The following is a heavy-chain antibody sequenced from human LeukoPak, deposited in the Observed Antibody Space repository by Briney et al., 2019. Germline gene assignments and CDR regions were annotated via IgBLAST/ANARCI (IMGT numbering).Heavy chain of an antibody. CDR2: ISGSGDST. CDR3: AKVLGLIVVPIYYFDY. V-gene: IGHV3-23*01. D-gene: IGHD3-22*01. Sequence: GGSLRLSCAASGFTFSSYGMTWVRQAPGKGLEWVSTISGSGDSTYYADSVKGRFTISRDNSKDTLYLQMNSLRAEDTAVYYCAKVLGLIVVPIYYFDYWGQGTLVTVSS. CDR1: GFTFSSYG. J-gene: IGHJ4*02.